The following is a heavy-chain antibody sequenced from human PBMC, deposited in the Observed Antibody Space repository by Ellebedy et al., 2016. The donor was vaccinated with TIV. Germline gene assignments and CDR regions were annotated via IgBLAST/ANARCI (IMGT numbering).Heavy chain of an antibody. J-gene: IGHJ2*01. CDR2: IYPYSGGT. Sequence: ASVKVSCKASGYTFTAYHIHWVRQAPGQGLERMGWIYPYSGGTNYAPKFQGRVTMTRDMSISTGYMELSGLKSDDTAVYYCARDPPRTGDSYFDLWGRGTLVTVSS. V-gene: IGHV1-2*02. CDR1: GYTFTAYH. CDR3: ARDPPRTGDSYFDL. D-gene: IGHD1-1*01.